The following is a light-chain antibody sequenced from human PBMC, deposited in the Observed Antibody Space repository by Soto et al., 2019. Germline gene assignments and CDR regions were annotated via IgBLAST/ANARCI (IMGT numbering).Light chain of an antibody. CDR1: TGAVTSGYY. Sequence: QAVVTQEPSLTVSPGGTVTLTCASSTGAVTSGYYPNWFQQKAGQAPRVLIYSTSNKHSWTPARFSGSLLGGKAALTLSGVQPEDEAEYYCLIFYGDAWVFGGGSKLTVL. CDR3: LIFYGDAWV. J-gene: IGLJ3*02. V-gene: IGLV7-43*01. CDR2: STS.